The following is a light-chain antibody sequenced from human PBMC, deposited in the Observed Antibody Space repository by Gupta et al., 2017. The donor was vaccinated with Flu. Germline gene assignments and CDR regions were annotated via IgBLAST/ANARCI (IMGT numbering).Light chain of an antibody. J-gene: IGKJ3*01. CDR1: QSLLHSNGYNY. CDR3: MQSLQTPFT. V-gene: IGKV2-28*01. Sequence: DLVMTQSPLSLSVTPEQPASISCRSSQSLLHSNGYNYLDWYLRKPGQSPQLLIYSGSNLVPGVPDRFSGSGSGTEFTLEISIVEAEDVGIYYCMQSLQTPFTFGPWT. CDR2: SGS.